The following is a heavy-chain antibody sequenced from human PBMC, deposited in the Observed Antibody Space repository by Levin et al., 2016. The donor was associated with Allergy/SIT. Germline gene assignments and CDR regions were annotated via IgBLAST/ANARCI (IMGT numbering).Heavy chain of an antibody. D-gene: IGHD2-15*01. Sequence: SVKVSCKASGFTFTSSAVQWMRQARGQRLEWIGWIVVGSGNTNYAQKFQERVTITRDMSTSTAYMELSSLRSEDTAVYYCAAHPCSGGSCYHYGMDVWGQGTTVTVSS. J-gene: IGHJ6*02. CDR1: GFTFTSSA. V-gene: IGHV1-58*01. CDR3: AAHPCSGGSCYHYGMDV. CDR2: IVVGSGNT.